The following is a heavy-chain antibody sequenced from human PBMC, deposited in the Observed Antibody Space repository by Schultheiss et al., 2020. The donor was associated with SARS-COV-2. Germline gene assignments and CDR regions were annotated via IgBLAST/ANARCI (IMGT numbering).Heavy chain of an antibody. D-gene: IGHD6-13*01. CDR2: IYHSGST. CDR1: GDSINYSY. Sequence: SQTLSLTCTVSGDSINYSYWSWIRQAPGKGLEWIESIYHSGSTYYNPSLKSRVTISVDRSKNQLSLKLSSVTAADTAVYYCAREGWQQLVDYWGQGTLVTVSS. J-gene: IGHJ4*02. CDR3: AREGWQQLVDY. V-gene: IGHV4-59*12.